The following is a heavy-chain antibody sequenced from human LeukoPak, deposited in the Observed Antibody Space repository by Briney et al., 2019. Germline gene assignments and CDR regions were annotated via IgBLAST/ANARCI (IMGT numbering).Heavy chain of an antibody. CDR2: MNPNSGNT. Sequence: GASVKVSCKDSGYTFTSYDINWVRQATGQGLEWMGWMNPNSGNTGYAQKFQGRVTMTRNTSISTAYMELSSLRSEDTAVYYCARVLSRRRVIAVAGSGVLYYFDYWGQGTLVTVSS. CDR1: GYTFTSYD. CDR3: ARVLSRRRVIAVAGSGVLYYFDY. J-gene: IGHJ4*02. D-gene: IGHD6-19*01. V-gene: IGHV1-8*01.